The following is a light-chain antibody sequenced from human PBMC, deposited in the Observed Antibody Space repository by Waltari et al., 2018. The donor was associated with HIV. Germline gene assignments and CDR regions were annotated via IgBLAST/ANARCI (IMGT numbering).Light chain of an antibody. CDR2: AAS. J-gene: IGKJ2*01. V-gene: IGKV1-39*01. CDR3: QQSYTTPRT. Sequence: DIQMTQSPPSLSASIGDSVTITCRAGQNIGSYLNWFQQRSGKAPKLLIYAASTLVSGVPSRFIGSGSATDFTLTINSLQPEDFATYYCQQSYTTPRTFGQGTKLETK. CDR1: QNIGSY.